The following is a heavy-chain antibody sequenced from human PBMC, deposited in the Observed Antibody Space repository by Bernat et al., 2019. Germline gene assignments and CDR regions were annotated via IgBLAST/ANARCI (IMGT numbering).Heavy chain of an antibody. Sequence: EVQLLESGGGLVQPGGSLRLSCAASGFTFRSYAMSWVRQAPGGGLEWVSAISGSGGGTYFADSVKGRFTISRDNSKNTVYLQMNTLRAEDTAVYYCAKEEGSPGAFDIWGQGAMVTVSS. D-gene: IGHD6-19*01. CDR2: ISGSGGGT. V-gene: IGHV3-23*01. J-gene: IGHJ3*02. CDR1: GFTFRSYA. CDR3: AKEEGSPGAFDI.